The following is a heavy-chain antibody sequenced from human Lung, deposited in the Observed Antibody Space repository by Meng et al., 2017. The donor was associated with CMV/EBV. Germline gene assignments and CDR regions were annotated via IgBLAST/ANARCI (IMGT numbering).Heavy chain of an antibody. D-gene: IGHD2-2*02. J-gene: IGHJ5*02. V-gene: IGHV4-61*01. Sequence: SETLSLXXTVSGVTFSSGSNYWSWIRQPQGKGLEWIGYIYYSGRTNYNPSVKSLVIISVDTSKNQYSLKLSSVTAAEAAVYYCSRDARSRRYCSSTSSYRGNWFDPWGQGTXVTVSS. CDR1: GVTFSSGSNY. CDR2: IYYSGRT. CDR3: SRDARSRRYCSSTSSYRGNWFDP.